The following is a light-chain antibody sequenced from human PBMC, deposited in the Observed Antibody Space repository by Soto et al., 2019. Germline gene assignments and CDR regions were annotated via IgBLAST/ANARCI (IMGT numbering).Light chain of an antibody. CDR2: GAS. Sequence: EIVMTQSPATLSVSPGERATLSCRASQSVSSNLAWYQQKPGQAPRLLIYGASTRATGIAARFSGSGSGTEFTLTISSLQSEDFEVYYCQQYNNWPPYTFGRGTKLEIK. CDR3: QQYNNWPPYT. J-gene: IGKJ2*01. CDR1: QSVSSN. V-gene: IGKV3-15*01.